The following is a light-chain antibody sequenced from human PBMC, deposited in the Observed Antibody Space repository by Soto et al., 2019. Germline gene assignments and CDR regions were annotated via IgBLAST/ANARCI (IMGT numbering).Light chain of an antibody. J-gene: IGKJ4*01. Sequence: DIQMTQSPSTLSASVGDRVTITCRASQSISSRLAWYQQKPGKAPNLLIYKASSLESGVPSRFSGSGSGTEFTLTISSLQPDDFATYYCQQYNSYSLTFGGGTKVEIK. V-gene: IGKV1-5*03. CDR1: QSISSR. CDR3: QQYNSYSLT. CDR2: KAS.